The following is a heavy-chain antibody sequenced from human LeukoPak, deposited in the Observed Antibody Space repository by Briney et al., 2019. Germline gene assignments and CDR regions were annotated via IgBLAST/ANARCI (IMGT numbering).Heavy chain of an antibody. V-gene: IGHV3-33*08. CDR3: ARESVRSDAYYYGVDV. D-gene: IGHD2-2*01. CDR1: GFTFSSYA. Sequence: PGGSLRLSCAASGFTFSSYAMHWVRQAPGKGLEWVAVLWYDGSNKYYADSVKGRFTTSRVNSKNTLYLQMNSLRVEDTAVYYCARESVRSDAYYYGVDVWGQGTTVTVSS. CDR2: LWYDGSNK. J-gene: IGHJ6*02.